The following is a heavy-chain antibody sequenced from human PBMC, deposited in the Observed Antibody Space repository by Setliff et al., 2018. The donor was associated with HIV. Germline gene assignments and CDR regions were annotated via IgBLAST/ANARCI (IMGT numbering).Heavy chain of an antibody. V-gene: IGHV3-48*01. J-gene: IGHJ4*02. CDR3: ARGVGSNYFDY. CDR1: ERTFTFRSFG. D-gene: IGHD1-26*01. Sequence: PGGSLRLSCAASERTFTFRSFGMHWVRQAPGKGLEWLSCLTSGTATMYYADSVKGRFTISRDNVKNSLYLQMNSLRAEDTAVYFCARGVGSNYFDYWGQGTLVTV. CDR2: LTSGTATM.